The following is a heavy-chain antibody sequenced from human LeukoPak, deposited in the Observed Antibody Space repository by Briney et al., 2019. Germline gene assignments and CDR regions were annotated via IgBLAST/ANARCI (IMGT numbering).Heavy chain of an antibody. CDR3: ARGNTWIPFDY. Sequence: GGSLRLSCAASGFTVSSNYMSWDRQAPGKGLEWVSVIYSGGSTYYADSVKGRFTISRDNSKNTLYLRMNSLRAEDTAVYYCARGNTWIPFDYWGQGTLVTVSS. D-gene: IGHD5-18*01. J-gene: IGHJ4*02. CDR1: GFTVSSNY. CDR2: IYSGGST. V-gene: IGHV3-53*01.